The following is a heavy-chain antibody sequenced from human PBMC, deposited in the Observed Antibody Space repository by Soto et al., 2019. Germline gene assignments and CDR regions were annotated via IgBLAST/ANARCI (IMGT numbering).Heavy chain of an antibody. CDR2: TYYRSKWYN. J-gene: IGHJ3*02. CDR1: GDSVSSTSAA. CDR3: ERDLVIMTGTTPHGAFDI. D-gene: IGHD1-1*01. Sequence: PSQTLSLTCAISGDSVSSTSAAWNWIRQSPSRGLEWLGRTYYRSKWYNDYAVSVKSRITINPDTSKNQFSLQRNSVTPEDTAVYYCERDLVIMTGTTPHGAFDIWGQGTMVTVSS. V-gene: IGHV6-1*01.